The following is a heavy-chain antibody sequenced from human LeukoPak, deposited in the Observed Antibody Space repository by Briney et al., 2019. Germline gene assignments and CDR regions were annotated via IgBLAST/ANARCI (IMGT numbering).Heavy chain of an antibody. CDR1: GFTFSSYA. CDR3: AKDGSAYFEWGAEPIDH. V-gene: IGHV3-30-3*01. D-gene: IGHD3-9*01. CDR2: ISYDGSNK. J-gene: IGHJ4*02. Sequence: GGSLRLSCAASGFTFSSYAMHWVRQAPGKGLERVGVISYDGSNKYYADSVKGRFIISRDNSKNTLYLQMYRLRAEDTATYYCAKDGSAYFEWGAEPIDHWGQGTVVTVSS.